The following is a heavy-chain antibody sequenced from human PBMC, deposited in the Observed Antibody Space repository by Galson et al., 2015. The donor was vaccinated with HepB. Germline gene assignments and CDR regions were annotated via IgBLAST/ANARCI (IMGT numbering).Heavy chain of an antibody. CDR3: ARGSIVVVPAATSSEVFDY. D-gene: IGHD2-2*01. V-gene: IGHV4-34*01. CDR1: GGSFSGYY. Sequence: LSLTCAVYGGSFSGYYWSWIRQPPGKGLEWIGEINHSGSTNYNPSLKSRVTISVDTSKNQFSLKLSSVTAADTAVYYCARGSIVVVPAATSSEVFDYWGQGTLVTVSS. CDR2: INHSGST. J-gene: IGHJ4*02.